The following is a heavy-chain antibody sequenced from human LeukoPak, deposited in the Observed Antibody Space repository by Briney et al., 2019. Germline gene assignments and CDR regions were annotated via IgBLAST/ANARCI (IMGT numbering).Heavy chain of an antibody. J-gene: IGHJ4*02. CDR1: GGSFSTYY. Sequence: SETLSLTCTVSGGSFSTYYCSWIRQPAGKGLEWIGTMYHSGSTNYNPSLKSRVTISVDTSKNQFSLKLSSVTAADTAVYFCARGFRGDNFDYWGQGTLVTVSS. CDR3: ARGFRGDNFDY. D-gene: IGHD7-27*01. CDR2: MYHSGST. V-gene: IGHV4-59*08.